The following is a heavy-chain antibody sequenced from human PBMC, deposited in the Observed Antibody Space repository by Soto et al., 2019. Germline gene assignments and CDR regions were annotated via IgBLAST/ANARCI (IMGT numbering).Heavy chain of an antibody. CDR2: ISSSGSTI. D-gene: IGHD6-19*01. CDR3: AGSIRYSSGPDGVWFDP. V-gene: IGHV3-48*03. CDR1: GFTFSSYE. Sequence: GGSLRLSCAASGFTFSSYEMNWVRQAPGKGLEWVSYISSSGSTIYYADSVKGRFTISRDNAKNSLYLQMNSLRADDTAVYYLAGSIRYSSGPDGVWFDPWGQGTRVTVSS. J-gene: IGHJ5*02.